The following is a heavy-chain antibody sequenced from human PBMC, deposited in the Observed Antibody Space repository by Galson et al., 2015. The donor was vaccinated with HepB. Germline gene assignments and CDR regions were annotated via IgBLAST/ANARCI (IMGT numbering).Heavy chain of an antibody. V-gene: IGHV3-23*01. J-gene: IGHJ6*02. CDR3: AKDGHDNSGYYYYYYGMDV. D-gene: IGHD3-22*01. CDR1: GFTFSSYA. Sequence: SLRLSCAASGFTFSSYAMSWVRQAPGKGLEWVSAISGSGGSTYYADSVKGRFTISRDNSKNTLYLQMNSLRAEDTAVYYYAKDGHDNSGYYYYYYGMDVWGQGTTVTVSS. CDR2: ISGSGGST.